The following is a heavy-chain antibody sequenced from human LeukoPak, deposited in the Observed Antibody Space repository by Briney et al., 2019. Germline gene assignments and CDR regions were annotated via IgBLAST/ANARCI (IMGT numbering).Heavy chain of an antibody. CDR3: ARVRDWFDP. CDR2: IWYSGFT. J-gene: IGHJ5*02. Sequence: SSETLSLTCAVYGVSLSDYYWSWIRQPPGKGLEWIGYIWYSGFTYYNPSLKSRVTISVDTSKDQFFLKLSSVTAADTAMYYCARVRDWFDPWGQGTLVTVSS. D-gene: IGHD4/OR15-4a*01. V-gene: IGHV4-34*01. CDR1: GVSLSDYY.